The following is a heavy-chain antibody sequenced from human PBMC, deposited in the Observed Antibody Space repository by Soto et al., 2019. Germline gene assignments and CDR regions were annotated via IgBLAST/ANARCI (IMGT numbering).Heavy chain of an antibody. CDR3: AKGNYYGSGTVPV. V-gene: IGHV3-30*18. Sequence: QVPLVESGGGVVQPGRSLRLSCASSGFTFSSYGMHWVRQAPGKGLEWVAVISYDGSNKYYADSVKGRFTISRDNSKNTLYLQMNSLRAEDTAVYYCAKGNYYGSGTVPVWGQGTTVTVSS. CDR1: GFTFSSYG. CDR2: ISYDGSNK. D-gene: IGHD3-10*01. J-gene: IGHJ6*02.